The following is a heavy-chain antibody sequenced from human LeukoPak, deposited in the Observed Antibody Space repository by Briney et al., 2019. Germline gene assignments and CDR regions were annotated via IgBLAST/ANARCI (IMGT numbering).Heavy chain of an antibody. CDR3: ARESATDFDY. CDR1: GGSINSYY. CDR2: IYTSGST. Sequence: SETLSLTCTVSGGSINSYYWSWIRQPAGKGLERIGRIYTSGSTNYNPSLKSRVPISVDTSKKQFSLKLSSVTAADTAVYYCARESATDFDYWGQGTLVTISS. J-gene: IGHJ4*02. V-gene: IGHV4-4*07. D-gene: IGHD1-26*01.